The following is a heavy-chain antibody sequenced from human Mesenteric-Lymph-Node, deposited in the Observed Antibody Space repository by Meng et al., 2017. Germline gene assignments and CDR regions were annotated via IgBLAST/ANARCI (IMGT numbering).Heavy chain of an antibody. D-gene: IGHD2-2*02. V-gene: IGHV3-30*04. CDR1: GVTFSSYA. Sequence: GASLKICCAASGVTFSSYAMKWVREAPGKGLERVAVISYDGSNKYYADSVKGRFTISRDNSKNTLYLQINSLRAEDTAVYYCAGDYCSSTSCYNYFYCYYGMDVWGQGTTVTVSS. CDR2: ISYDGSNK. CDR3: AGDYCSSTSCYNYFYCYYGMDV. J-gene: IGHJ6*02.